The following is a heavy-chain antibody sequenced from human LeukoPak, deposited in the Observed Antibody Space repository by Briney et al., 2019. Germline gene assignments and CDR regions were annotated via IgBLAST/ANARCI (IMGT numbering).Heavy chain of an antibody. J-gene: IGHJ3*02. CDR1: GGSISSGDYY. V-gene: IGHV4-30-4*08. Sequence: PSQTLSLTCTVSGGSISSGDYYWSWIRQPPGKGLEWIGYIYYSGSTYYNPSLKSRVTISVDTSKNQFSLKLSSVTAADTAVYYCARPESGFSDAFDIWGQGTMVTVSS. CDR2: IYYSGST. D-gene: IGHD3-22*01. CDR3: ARPESGFSDAFDI.